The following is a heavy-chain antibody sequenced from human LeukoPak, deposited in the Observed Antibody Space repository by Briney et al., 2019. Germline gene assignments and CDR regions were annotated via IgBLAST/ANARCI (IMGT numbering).Heavy chain of an antibody. J-gene: IGHJ5*02. CDR2: FYPGGSDT. V-gene: IGHV5-51*01. Sequence: GESLKISCKGSGYSFTSYWIGWVRQMPGKGLGWMGSFYPGGSDTRYSPSFQGQVTISADKSISTAYLQWSSLKAPDTAMYYCARALVVVPAAMPGWFDPWGQGTLVTVSS. D-gene: IGHD2-2*01. CDR1: GYSFTSYW. CDR3: ARALVVVPAAMPGWFDP.